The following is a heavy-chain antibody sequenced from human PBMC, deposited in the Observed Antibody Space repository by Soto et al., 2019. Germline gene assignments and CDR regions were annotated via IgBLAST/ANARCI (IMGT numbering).Heavy chain of an antibody. V-gene: IGHV3-21*01. J-gene: IGHJ4*02. Sequence: GGSLRLSCAASGFTFSSYSMNWVRQAPGKGLEWVSSISSSSSYIYYAESVKGRFTISRDNAKNSLYLQMNSLRAEDTAVYYCARDKQEGAAPVDYWGQGTLVTVSS. CDR3: ARDKQEGAAPVDY. CDR2: ISSSSSYI. CDR1: GFTFSSYS. D-gene: IGHD1-26*01.